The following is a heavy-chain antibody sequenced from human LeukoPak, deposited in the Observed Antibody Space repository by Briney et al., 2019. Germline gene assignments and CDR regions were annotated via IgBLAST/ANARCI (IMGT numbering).Heavy chain of an antibody. CDR1: GYTFTGYY. D-gene: IGHD6-13*01. Sequence: ASVKVSCKASGYTFTGYYMHWVRQATGQGPERMGWINPNSGGTNYAQKFQGRVTMTRDTSISTAYMELSRLRSDDTAVYYCARDSSLSIAAAGTQYGMDVWGQGTTVTVSS. J-gene: IGHJ6*02. CDR2: INPNSGGT. CDR3: ARDSSLSIAAAGTQYGMDV. V-gene: IGHV1-2*02.